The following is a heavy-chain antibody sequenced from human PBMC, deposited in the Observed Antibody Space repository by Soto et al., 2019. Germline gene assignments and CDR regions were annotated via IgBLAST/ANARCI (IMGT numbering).Heavy chain of an antibody. Sequence: QMQLVQSGAEVKKTGSSVKVSCKASGYTFTYRYLHWVRQAPGQALEWMGWITPFNGNTNYAQKFQDRVTITRDRSMSTAYMELSSLRSEDTAMYYCARGYSSGGSCRDDAFDIWGQGTMVTVSS. CDR3: ARGYSSGGSCRDDAFDI. V-gene: IGHV1-45*02. D-gene: IGHD2-15*01. J-gene: IGHJ3*02. CDR2: ITPFNGNT. CDR1: GYTFTYRY.